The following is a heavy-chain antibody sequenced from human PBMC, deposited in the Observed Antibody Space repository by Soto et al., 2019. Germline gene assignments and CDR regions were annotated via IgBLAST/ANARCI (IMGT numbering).Heavy chain of an antibody. V-gene: IGHV3-33*01. Sequence: QVQLVESGGGVVQPGRSLRLSCAASGFTFSSYGMHWVRQAPGKGLEWVAVIWYDGSNKYYADSVKGRFTISRDNSKNPLYLQMNSLRAEDTAVYYCTGQGASGWYHSYWGQGTLVTVSS. J-gene: IGHJ4*02. D-gene: IGHD6-19*01. CDR2: IWYDGSNK. CDR1: GFTFSSYG. CDR3: TGQGASGWYHSY.